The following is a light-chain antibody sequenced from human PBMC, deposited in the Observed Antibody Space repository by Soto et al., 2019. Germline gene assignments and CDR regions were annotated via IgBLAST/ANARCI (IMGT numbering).Light chain of an antibody. V-gene: IGKV3-20*01. CDR3: QQYGSSPRT. Sequence: EIVLTQSPDTLSLSPGERATLSCRASQSVSSSDLAWYQHKPGQAPRLLIYGASSRATGIPNRFSGSGSGTDFTLTITRLESEDYAVYYCQQYGSSPRTFGQGTKVEIK. CDR2: GAS. J-gene: IGKJ1*01. CDR1: QSVSSSD.